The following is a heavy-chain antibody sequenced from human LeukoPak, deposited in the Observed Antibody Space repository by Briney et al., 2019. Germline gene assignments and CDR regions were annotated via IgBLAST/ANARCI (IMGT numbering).Heavy chain of an antibody. V-gene: IGHV4-31*03. CDR3: ARDSFRYDTSCPDY. J-gene: IGHJ4*02. CDR1: GDSFSCGDHN. Sequence: SEPLSLIYSVSGDSFSCGDHNWSWIRQHPGKGLEWIGNIYYSGKTYYNPSLNSRVMISANTSKKHFSLNLSSVTAADTAIYYCARDSFRYDTSCPDYWGQGTLVTVSS. CDR2: IYYSGKT. D-gene: IGHD3-22*01.